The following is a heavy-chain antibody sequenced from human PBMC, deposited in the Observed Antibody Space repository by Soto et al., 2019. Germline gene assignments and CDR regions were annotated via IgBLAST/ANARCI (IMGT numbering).Heavy chain of an antibody. CDR1: GFTFDDYA. D-gene: IGHD2-2*01. CDR2: ISRNSDNR. V-gene: IGHV3-9*01. J-gene: IGHJ4*02. Sequence: EVQLVESGGDLVQPGTSLRLSCAASGFTFDDYAMHWVRQAPGKGLEWVSGISRNSDNRVYADSVKGRFTISRDNAKNSLYLQMNSLRPEDTAFYYCATRTSWFNFENWRQGTLVTVSS. CDR3: ATRTSWFNFEN.